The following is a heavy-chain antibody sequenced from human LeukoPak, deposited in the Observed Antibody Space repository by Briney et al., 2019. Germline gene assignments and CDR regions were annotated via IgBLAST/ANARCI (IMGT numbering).Heavy chain of an antibody. J-gene: IGHJ3*02. CDR3: ARGGLNYADASDI. CDR2: ISSGSSYI. D-gene: IGHD4-11*01. Sequence: GGSLRLSCAAFGFTFSSYAMTWVRQAPGKGLEWVSYISSGSSYIYYADSVKGRFTVSRDNAENSLYLQMNSLRGEDTAVYYCARGGLNYADASDIWGQGTMVTVSS. CDR1: GFTFSSYA. V-gene: IGHV3-21*01.